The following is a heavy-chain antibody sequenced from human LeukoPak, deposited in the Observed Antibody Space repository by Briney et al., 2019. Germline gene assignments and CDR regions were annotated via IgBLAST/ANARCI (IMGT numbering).Heavy chain of an antibody. Sequence: GGSLRLSCAASGFTFSSYAMDWVRQAPRKGLEWVSAISSGGGITYYEGSVKGRFTVSRDNSKNTLYLQMNNLRADDTAVYYCAKTDPGTGALDYWGQGTLVTVSS. D-gene: IGHD1-1*01. CDR1: GFTFSSYA. J-gene: IGHJ4*02. V-gene: IGHV3-23*01. CDR2: ISSGGGIT. CDR3: AKTDPGTGALDY.